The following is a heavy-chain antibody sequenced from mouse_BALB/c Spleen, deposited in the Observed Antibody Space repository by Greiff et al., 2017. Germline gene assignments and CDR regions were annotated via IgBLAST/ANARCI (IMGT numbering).Heavy chain of an antibody. CDR3: ARGGISLYFDV. V-gene: IGHV5-4*02. CDR1: GFTFSDYY. CDR2: ISDGGSYT. J-gene: IGHJ1*01. Sequence: EVKLVESGGGLVKPGGSLKLSCAASGFTFSDYYMYWVRQTPEKRLEWVATISDGGSYTYYPDSVKGRFTISRDNAKNNLYLQMSSLKSEDTAMYYCARGGISLYFDVWGAGTTVTVSS.